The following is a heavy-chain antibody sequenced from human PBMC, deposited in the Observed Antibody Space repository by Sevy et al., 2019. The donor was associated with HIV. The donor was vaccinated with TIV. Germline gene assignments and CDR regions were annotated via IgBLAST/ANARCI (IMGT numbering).Heavy chain of an antibody. CDR3: AREGCTRPHDY. J-gene: IGHJ4*02. V-gene: IGHV3-23*01. CDR2: LSFGGGKI. D-gene: IGHD2-8*01. Sequence: GGSLRLSCAVSGFNFNIYSMSWVRQAPGKGLEWVSTLSFGGGKINYADSVKGRFIISRDDSKNTLYLQMKSLRAEDTAVYFCAREGCTRPHDYWGQGTLVTVSS. CDR1: GFNFNIYS.